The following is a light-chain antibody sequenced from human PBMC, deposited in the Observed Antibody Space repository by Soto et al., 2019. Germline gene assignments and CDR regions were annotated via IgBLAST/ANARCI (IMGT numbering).Light chain of an antibody. CDR3: AAWDDSLNGYV. J-gene: IGLJ1*01. CDR1: SSNIGSNT. CDR2: SNN. V-gene: IGLV1-44*01. Sequence: HSVLTHPPSASGGPGQRFTISCSGSSSNIGSNTVNWYQQLPGTAPKLLIYSNNQRPSGVPDRFSGSKYGTSASLAISGLQSEDEADYYCAAWDDSLNGYVFGTGTKVTVL.